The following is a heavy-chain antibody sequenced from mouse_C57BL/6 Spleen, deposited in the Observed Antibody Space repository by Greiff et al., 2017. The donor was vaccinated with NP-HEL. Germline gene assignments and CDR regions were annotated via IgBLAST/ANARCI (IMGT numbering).Heavy chain of an antibody. V-gene: IGHV5-16*01. CDR1: GFTFSDYY. J-gene: IGHJ1*03. D-gene: IGHD1-1*01. CDR3: ARARDYYGSSWYFDV. Sequence: EVKLVESEGGLVQPGSSMKLSCTASGFTFSDYYMAWVRQVPEKGLEWVANINYDGSSTYYLDSLKSRFIISRDNAKNILYLQMSSLKSEDTATYYCARARDYYGSSWYFDVWGTGTTVTVSS. CDR2: INYDGSST.